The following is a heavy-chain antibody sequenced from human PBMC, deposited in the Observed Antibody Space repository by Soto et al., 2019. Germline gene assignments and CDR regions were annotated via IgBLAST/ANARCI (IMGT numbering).Heavy chain of an antibody. CDR2: IKSKSDGETA. D-gene: IGHD3-22*01. V-gene: IGHV3-15*01. CDR3: CTIVLVPFDH. CDR1: GFTFTNAW. J-gene: IGHJ4*02. Sequence: GGSLRLSCRTSGFTFTNAWMNWVRLTPGNGLEWVGRIKSKSDGETAEYAAPVKGRFIISRDDSTDTLYLEMNSLTSEDSGVYYCCTIVLVPFDHWGQGVLVTVSS.